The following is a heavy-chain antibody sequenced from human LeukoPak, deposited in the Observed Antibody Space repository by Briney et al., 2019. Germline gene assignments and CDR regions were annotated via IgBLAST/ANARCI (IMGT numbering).Heavy chain of an antibody. CDR3: ARGGYSYGYFWYDSSGYLDY. CDR1: GGSISSGSYY. D-gene: IGHD3-22*01. J-gene: IGHJ4*01. CDR2: FYTSGST. Sequence: SQTLSLTCTVSGGSISSGSYYWSWIRQPAGKGLEWIGRFYTSGSTNYNPSLKSRVTISVDTSKNQFSLKLSSVTAADTAVYYCARGGYSYGYFWYDSSGYLDYWGQGTLVTVYS. V-gene: IGHV4-61*02.